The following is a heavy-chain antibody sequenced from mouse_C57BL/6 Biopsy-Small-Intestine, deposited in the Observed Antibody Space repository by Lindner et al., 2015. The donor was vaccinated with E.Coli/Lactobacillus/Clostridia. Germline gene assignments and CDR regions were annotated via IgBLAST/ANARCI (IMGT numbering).Heavy chain of an antibody. CDR1: GYSFTDYN. D-gene: IGHD2-1*01. CDR2: VTPNYGTT. Sequence: VQLQESGPELVKPGASVKISCKASGYSFTDYNMNWVRQSNDKSLEWIGVVTPNYGTTTYSQNFKGKATLTVDQSSNTAYMQLISLASEDSAVYYCARHGNYFDYWGQGTTLTVSS. CDR3: ARHGNYFDY. J-gene: IGHJ2*01. V-gene: IGHV1-39*01.